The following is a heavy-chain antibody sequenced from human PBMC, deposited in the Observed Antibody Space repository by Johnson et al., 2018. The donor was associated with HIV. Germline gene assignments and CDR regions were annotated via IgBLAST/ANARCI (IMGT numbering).Heavy chain of an antibody. CDR3: AKGGIATRFFDI. J-gene: IGHJ3*02. V-gene: IGHV3-30-3*01. Sequence: QVQLVESGGGVVQPGRSLRLSCAASGFTFSSYAMHWVRQAPGKGLEWVAVISYDGSNKYYADSGKGRFTISRDNSKNTLYLQMNSLRAEDTALYYCAKGGIATRFFDIWGQGTMVTVSS. D-gene: IGHD6-6*01. CDR1: GFTFSSYA. CDR2: ISYDGSNK.